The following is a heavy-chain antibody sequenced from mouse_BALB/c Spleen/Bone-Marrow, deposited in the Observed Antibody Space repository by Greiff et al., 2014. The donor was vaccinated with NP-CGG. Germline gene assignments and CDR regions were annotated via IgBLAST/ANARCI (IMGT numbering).Heavy chain of an antibody. J-gene: IGHJ1*01. V-gene: IGHV14-3*02. CDR1: GLNIKDTY. D-gene: IGHD2-5*01. Sequence: VQLQQSGAELVKLGASVKLSCTASGLNIKDTYMHWVKQRPEQGLEWIGRIDPANGNTKYDPKFQGKATITADTSSNTAHLQLNSLTSEDTAVYYCASYRNGWYFDVWGAGTTVTVSS. CDR2: IDPANGNT. CDR3: ASYRNGWYFDV.